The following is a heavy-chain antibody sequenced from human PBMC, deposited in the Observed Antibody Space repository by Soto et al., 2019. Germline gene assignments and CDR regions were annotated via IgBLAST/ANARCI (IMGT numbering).Heavy chain of an antibody. D-gene: IGHD2-21*02. J-gene: IGHJ6*02. CDR1: GYTFTGYY. V-gene: IGHV1-2*02. CDR3: ARELVVVTAIQGDYNYYGMDV. CDR2: INPNSGGT. Sequence: VKVSCKVSGYTFTGYYMHWVRQAPGQGLEWMGWINPNSGGTNYAQKFQGRVTMTRDTSISKAYMAQSRLRSDDTPVYYCARELVVVTAIQGDYNYYGMDVWGQGTXVTVSS.